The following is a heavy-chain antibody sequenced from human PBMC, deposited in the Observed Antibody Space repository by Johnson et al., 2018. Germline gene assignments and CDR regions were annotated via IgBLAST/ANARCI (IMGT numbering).Heavy chain of an antibody. V-gene: IGHV3-9*01. CDR2: ISWNSGNR. J-gene: IGHJ4*02. CDR1: GFTFDDYA. D-gene: IGHD3-16*01. CDR3: AKDITKLPIPAHVDY. Sequence: VQLVESGGGLVQHSRSLRLSCAASGFTFDDYAMHWVRQPPGKGLEWVSGISWNSGNRGYADSVKGRFIISRDNAKNFLYLQMNSLRTEDTAFYYCAKDITKLPIPAHVDYWGQGTLVTVSS.